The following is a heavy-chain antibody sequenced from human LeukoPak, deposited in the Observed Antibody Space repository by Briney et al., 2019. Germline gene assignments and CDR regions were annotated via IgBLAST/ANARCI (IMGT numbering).Heavy chain of an antibody. CDR3: ARAVAAAGTGAEYFQH. CDR1: RYTFTGYY. CDR2: INPNSGGT. V-gene: IGHV1-2*02. Sequence: ASVKVSCKASRYTFTGYYIHWVRQAPGQGLEWMGWINPNSGGTNYAQKFQGRVTMTRDTSINTAYMELSRLRSDDTAVYYCARAVAAAGTGAEYFQHWVQATLVTV. J-gene: IGHJ1*01. D-gene: IGHD6-13*01.